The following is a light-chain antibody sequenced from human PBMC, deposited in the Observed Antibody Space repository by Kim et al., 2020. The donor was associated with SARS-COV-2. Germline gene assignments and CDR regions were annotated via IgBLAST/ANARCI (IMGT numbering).Light chain of an antibody. J-gene: IGLJ3*02. CDR1: SSDVGSYDF. CDR3: CSFAGSITWV. CDR2: EVT. Sequence: QSALTQPASVSGSPGQSITISCTGASSDVGSYDFVSWYQQHPGKAPKILIYEVTKRPSGVSHRFSGSKSGNTASLTISGLQTEDEADYYCCSFAGSITWVFGGGTKVTVL. V-gene: IGLV2-23*02.